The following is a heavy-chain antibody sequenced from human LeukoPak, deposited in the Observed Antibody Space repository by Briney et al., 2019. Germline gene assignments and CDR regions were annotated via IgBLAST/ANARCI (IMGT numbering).Heavy chain of an antibody. CDR2: ITPDGSGK. V-gene: IGHV3-7*03. D-gene: IGHD2-2*01. CDR1: GFSFKDYW. J-gene: IGHJ3*02. Sequence: PGGSLRLSCAASGFSFKDYWMSWVRQAPGKGLEWVADITPDGSGKTYVDSVKGRFTISRDNSKNTLYLQMNSLRAEDTAVYYCAPAARPGAFDIWGQGTMVTVSS. CDR3: APAARPGAFDI.